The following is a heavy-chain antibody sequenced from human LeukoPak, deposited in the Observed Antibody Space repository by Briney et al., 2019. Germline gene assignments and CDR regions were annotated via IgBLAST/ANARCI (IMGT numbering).Heavy chain of an antibody. CDR2: IYSGGGT. V-gene: IGHV3-66*01. J-gene: IGHJ4*02. CDR1: GITVSTNY. CDR3: ARDLRPGTPTMVRGVNKD. D-gene: IGHD3-10*01. Sequence: GGSLRLSCAASGITVSTNYMSWVRQAPRKGLEWVSIIYSGGGTYYADSVKGRCTISRENSKNTLWLQMNSLRAEDTAVYYCARDLRPGTPTMVRGVNKDWGQGTLVTVSS.